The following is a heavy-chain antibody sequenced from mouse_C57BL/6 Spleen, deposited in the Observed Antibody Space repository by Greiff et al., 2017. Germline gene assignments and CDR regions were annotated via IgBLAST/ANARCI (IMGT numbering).Heavy chain of an antibody. CDR2: IYPSDSET. D-gene: IGHD2-12*01. J-gene: IGHJ2*01. CDR1: GFTFTSYW. Sequence: VQLQQPGAELLRPGSSVKLSCKASGFTFTSYWMDWVKQRPGQGLEWIGNIYPSDSETHYNQKFKDKATLTVDKSSSTAYMQLSSLTSEDSAVYYCARRYYSNYFDYWGQGTTLTVSS. CDR3: ARRYYSNYFDY. V-gene: IGHV1-61*01.